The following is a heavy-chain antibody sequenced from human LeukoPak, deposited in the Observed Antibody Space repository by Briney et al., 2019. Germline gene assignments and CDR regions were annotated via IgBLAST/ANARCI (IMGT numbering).Heavy chain of an antibody. J-gene: IGHJ4*02. CDR1: GFTFRSYA. D-gene: IGHD3-3*01. CDR3: AKGRGSGFYGFDY. CDR2: MSSGGDVE. V-gene: IGHV3-30*18. Sequence: PGGSLRLSCASSGFTFRSYAMHWVRQAPGKALDWVAVMSSGGDVEFYADSVKGRFTISRDNSQSTLYLQMNSLRAEDTGVYYCAKGRGSGFYGFDYWGQGTQVTVSS.